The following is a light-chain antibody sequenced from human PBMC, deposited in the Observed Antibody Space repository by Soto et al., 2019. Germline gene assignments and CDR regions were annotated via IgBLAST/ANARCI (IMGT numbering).Light chain of an antibody. Sequence: EIVLTQSPGTLSLSPGERAIVSCKASQSVCNNYLAWYHQKPAQAPRLLIYGASSRATGVPDKFSGSGSGINFTLTIDRLVHEYVAVYYCQQYGTSPLTFDGGTKVEIK. V-gene: IGKV3-20*01. J-gene: IGKJ4*01. CDR1: QSVCNNY. CDR2: GAS. CDR3: QQYGTSPLT.